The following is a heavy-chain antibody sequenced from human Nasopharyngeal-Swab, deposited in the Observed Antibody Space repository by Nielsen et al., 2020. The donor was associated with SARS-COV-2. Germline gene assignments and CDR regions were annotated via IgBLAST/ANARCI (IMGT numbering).Heavy chain of an antibody. J-gene: IGHJ4*02. CDR2: VRGNTGNT. D-gene: IGHD5-12*01. Sequence: LSLTCAASGFTFTIYAMSWVRQPPGKGLEWVSTVRGNTGNTYYADSVKGRFTISRDISKNTLYLQMNSLRADDTAVYYCAKGRYSGYSAFDCWGQGTLVTVSS. CDR1: GFTFTIYA. V-gene: IGHV3-23*01. CDR3: AKGRYSGYSAFDC.